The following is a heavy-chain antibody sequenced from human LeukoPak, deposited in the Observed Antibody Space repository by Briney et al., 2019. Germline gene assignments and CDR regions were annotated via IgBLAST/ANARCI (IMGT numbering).Heavy chain of an antibody. V-gene: IGHV1-2*02. J-gene: IGHJ4*02. CDR1: GYTFTDYY. Sequence: GASVKVFCKASGYTFTDYYIHWVRQAPGQGLEWMGWINPKGGGTNYAQKFQGRVTMTRDTSISTAYMELSGLRSDDTAVYYCARDDSSGYSTGTAENWGQGTLVTVSS. CDR2: INPKGGGT. D-gene: IGHD3-22*01. CDR3: ARDDSSGYSTGTAEN.